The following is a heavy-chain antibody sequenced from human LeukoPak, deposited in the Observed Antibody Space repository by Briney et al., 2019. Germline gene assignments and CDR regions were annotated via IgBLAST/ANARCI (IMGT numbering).Heavy chain of an antibody. D-gene: IGHD3-3*01. Sequence: SGGSLRLSCAASGFTVSSNYMSWVRQAPGKGLEWVSVIYSGGSTYYADSVKGRFTISRDNAKNSLYLQMNSLRAEDMALYYCAKGSYYDFWSGSFDYWGQGTLVTVSS. V-gene: IGHV3-53*05. CDR2: IYSGGST. CDR3: AKGSYYDFWSGSFDY. CDR1: GFTVSSNY. J-gene: IGHJ4*02.